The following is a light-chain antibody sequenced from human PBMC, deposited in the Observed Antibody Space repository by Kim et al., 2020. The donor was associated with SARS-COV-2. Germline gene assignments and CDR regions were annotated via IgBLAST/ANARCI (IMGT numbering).Light chain of an antibody. CDR3: SSYATGSTPTYV. Sequence: GQSLTISCSGTTSDIGYYVSWYQQHPGTAPKLMIYGVTKRPSGISDRFSGSKSGNTASLTISGLQAEDEADYYCSSYATGSTPTYVFGTGTKVTVL. CDR1: TSDIGYY. V-gene: IGLV2-14*03. CDR2: GVT. J-gene: IGLJ1*01.